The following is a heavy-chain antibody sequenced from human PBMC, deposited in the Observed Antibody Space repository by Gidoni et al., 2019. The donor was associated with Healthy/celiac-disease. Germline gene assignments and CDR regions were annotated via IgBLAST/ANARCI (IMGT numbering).Heavy chain of an antibody. CDR2: IIPIFGTA. CDR1: RGTFSNYA. CDR3: ARSPIREGSSGWSVDYYFYYMDV. Sequence: QVQLVQSGAEVKKPGSSVKVSCKASRGTFSNYAISWVRQAPGQGLEWMGGIIPIFGTANYAQNFQGRVTITADKSTSTAYMDLSSLRSEDTAVYYCARSPIREGSSGWSVDYYFYYMDVWGKGTTVTVSS. D-gene: IGHD6-19*01. V-gene: IGHV1-69*06. J-gene: IGHJ6*03.